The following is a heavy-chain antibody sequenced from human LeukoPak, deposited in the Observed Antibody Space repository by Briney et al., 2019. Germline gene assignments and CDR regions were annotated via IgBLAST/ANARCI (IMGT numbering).Heavy chain of an antibody. V-gene: IGHV3-30*04. D-gene: IGHD3-3*01. CDR3: ARERTGYHIVY. Sequence: PGRSLRLSCAASGFTFNNYAMHWVRQAPGKGLEWVALITYDGSDKYYADSVKGRFTISRDSSENTLYLQMNSLRADDTALYYCARERTGYHIVYWGQGTLVTVSS. J-gene: IGHJ4*02. CDR2: ITYDGSDK. CDR1: GFTFNNYA.